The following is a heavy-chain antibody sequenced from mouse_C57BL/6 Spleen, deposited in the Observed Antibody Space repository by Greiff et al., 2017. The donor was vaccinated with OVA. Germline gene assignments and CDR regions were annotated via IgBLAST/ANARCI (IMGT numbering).Heavy chain of an antibody. J-gene: IGHJ3*01. CDR3: AIVDPAWFAY. V-gene: IGHV1-18*01. CDR2: INPNNGGT. CDR1: GYTFTDYN. Sequence: VQLQQSGPELVKPGASVKIPCKASGYTFTDYNMDWVKQSHGKSLEWIGDINPNNGGTIYNQKFKGKATLTVDKSSSTAYMELRSLTSEDTAVYYCAIVDPAWFAYWGQGTLVTVSA.